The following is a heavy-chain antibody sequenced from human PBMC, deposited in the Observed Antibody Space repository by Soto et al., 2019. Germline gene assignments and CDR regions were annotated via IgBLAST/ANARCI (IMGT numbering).Heavy chain of an antibody. CDR2: IIPIFGTA. J-gene: IGHJ6*02. D-gene: IGHD5-18*01. Sequence: ASVKVSCKASGGTFSSYAISWVRQAPGQGLEWMGGIIPIFGTANYAQKFQGRVTITADESTSTAYMELSSLRSEDTAVYYCARVKDTAPYYYYGMDVWGQGTTVTVSS. CDR3: ARVKDTAPYYYYGMDV. CDR1: GGTFSSYA. V-gene: IGHV1-69*13.